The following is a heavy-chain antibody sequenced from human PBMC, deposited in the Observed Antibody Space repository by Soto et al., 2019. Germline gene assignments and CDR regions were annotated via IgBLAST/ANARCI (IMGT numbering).Heavy chain of an antibody. CDR3: AREGALLFGGNSDYYSTMDV. J-gene: IGHJ6*02. Sequence: SERRSVACPVADDSSSRGDYYQSWIRQPPGKGLEWIGYIYYSGDTSYNPSLKSRVIISIDTSKNLFSLKLSSVTAADTAVYFCAREGALLFGGNSDYYSTMDVWGQGTTVTVSS. CDR2: IYYSGDT. CDR1: DDSSSRGDYY. D-gene: IGHD2-21*02. V-gene: IGHV4-30-4*01.